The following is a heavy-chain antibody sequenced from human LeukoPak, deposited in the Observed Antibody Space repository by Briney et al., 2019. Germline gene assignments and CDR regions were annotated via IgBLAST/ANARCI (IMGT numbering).Heavy chain of an antibody. CDR2: IGKDGRNK. CDR1: GFSFSTYG. CDR3: ARDSITADNSLDY. D-gene: IGHD7-27*01. Sequence: PGGALRLSCPASGFSFSTYGMHWVRQAPGKGLEWVAVIGKDGRNKNNADAVRGRFTISRDNSKKTLYLQMNSLRAEDTAVYYCARDSITADNSLDYWGRGTLVTVSS. V-gene: IGHV3-33*08. J-gene: IGHJ4*02.